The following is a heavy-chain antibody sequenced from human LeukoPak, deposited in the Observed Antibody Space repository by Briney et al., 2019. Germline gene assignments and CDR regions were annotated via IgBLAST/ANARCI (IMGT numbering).Heavy chain of an antibody. J-gene: IGHJ4*01. Sequence: ASVTVSCKASGYTFTDYYLHWVRQAPGQGLERMGWITHNRAGTNYAQKFQGRVTMTRDTSISTAYMELSRLRSDDSAVYYCARHIEAAVYYFDYWGQGALVTGSS. D-gene: IGHD6-13*01. CDR2: ITHNRAGT. CDR3: ARHIEAAVYYFDY. V-gene: IGHV1-2*02. CDR1: GYTFTDYY.